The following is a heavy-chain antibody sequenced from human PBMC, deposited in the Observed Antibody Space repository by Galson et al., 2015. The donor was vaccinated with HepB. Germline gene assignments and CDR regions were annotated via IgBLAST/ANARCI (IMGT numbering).Heavy chain of an antibody. J-gene: IGHJ3*02. Sequence: SVKVSCKVSGYTLTELSMHWVRQAPGKGLEWIGGFDPEDGETIYAQKFQGRVTMTEDTSTDTAYMELSSLRSEDTAVYYCAGSSGYYYYAFDIWGQGTMVTVSS. CDR2: FDPEDGET. V-gene: IGHV1-24*01. CDR3: AGSSGYYYYAFDI. D-gene: IGHD3-22*01. CDR1: GYTLTELS.